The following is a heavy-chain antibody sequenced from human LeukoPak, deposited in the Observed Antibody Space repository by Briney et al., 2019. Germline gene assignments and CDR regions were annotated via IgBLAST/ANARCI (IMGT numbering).Heavy chain of an antibody. D-gene: IGHD1-26*01. V-gene: IGHV3-23*01. CDR1: GFTFSSYA. CDR2: VRGSDAGT. J-gene: IGHJ4*02. Sequence: PGGSLRLSCAASGFTFSSYAMNWVRQAPGKGLEWVSAVRGSDAGTSYADSVKGRFTISRDNSKNTLYLQMNSLRAEDAAVYYCAKNRGVSYYSGSDYWGQGTLVTVSS. CDR3: AKNRGVSYYSGSDY.